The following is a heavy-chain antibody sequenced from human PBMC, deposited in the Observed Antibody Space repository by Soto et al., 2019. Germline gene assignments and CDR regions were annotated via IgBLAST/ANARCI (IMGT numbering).Heavy chain of an antibody. Sequence: GSVKVSCKASGYTFTGYYMHWVRQAPGQGLEWMGWINPNSGGTNYAQKFQGWVTMTRDTSISTAYMELSRLRSDDTAVYYCARGTTVVTGPYFDYWGQGTLVTVSS. J-gene: IGHJ4*02. CDR3: ARGTTVVTGPYFDY. D-gene: IGHD4-17*01. CDR2: INPNSGGT. V-gene: IGHV1-2*04. CDR1: GYTFTGYY.